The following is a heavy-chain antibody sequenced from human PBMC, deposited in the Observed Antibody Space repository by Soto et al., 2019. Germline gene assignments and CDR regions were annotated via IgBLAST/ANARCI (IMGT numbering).Heavy chain of an antibody. Sequence: PSQTLSLTCAISGDSVSSNSAAWNWIRQSPSRGLEWLGRTYYRSKWYNDYAVSVKSRITINPDTSKNQFSLQLNSVTPEDTAVYYCARDLPNKRWLVRDYYYYGMDVWGQGTTVTVSS. CDR3: ARDLPNKRWLVRDYYYYGMDV. V-gene: IGHV6-1*01. D-gene: IGHD6-19*01. J-gene: IGHJ6*02. CDR2: TYYRSKWYN. CDR1: GDSVSSNSAA.